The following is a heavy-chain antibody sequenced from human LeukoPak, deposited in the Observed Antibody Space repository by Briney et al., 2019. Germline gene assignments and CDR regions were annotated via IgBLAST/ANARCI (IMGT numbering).Heavy chain of an antibody. CDR2: VSTYNGNT. Sequence: ASVRVSCKTPGYTFTTYNIAWVRQAPGQGLEWVGWVSTYNGNTDYAQTVQGRVAMTTDTSTNTAYMDLRSLRPDDTAVYYCARPHSLGGSFYVFDYWGQGTLITVSS. V-gene: IGHV1-18*01. D-gene: IGHD1-26*01. CDR1: GYTFTTYN. CDR3: ARPHSLGGSFYVFDY. J-gene: IGHJ4*02.